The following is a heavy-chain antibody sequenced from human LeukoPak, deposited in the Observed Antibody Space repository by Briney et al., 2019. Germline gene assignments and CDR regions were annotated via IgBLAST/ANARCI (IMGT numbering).Heavy chain of an antibody. CDR2: ISYDGSNK. CDR3: ARDTKTRTIATALDY. V-gene: IGHV3-30*03. CDR1: GFTFSSYG. Sequence: PGGSLRLSCAASGFTFSSYGMHWVRQAPGKGLEWVAVISYDGSNKYYADSVKGRFTISRDNSKNTLYLQMNSLRAEDTAVYYCARDTKTRTIATALDYWGQGTLVTVSS. J-gene: IGHJ4*02. D-gene: IGHD6-13*01.